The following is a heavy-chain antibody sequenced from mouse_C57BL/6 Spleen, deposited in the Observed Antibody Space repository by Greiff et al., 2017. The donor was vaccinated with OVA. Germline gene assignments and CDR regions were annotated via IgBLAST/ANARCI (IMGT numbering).Heavy chain of an antibody. J-gene: IGHJ4*01. CDR1: GFTFSDYG. CDR2: ISSGSITI. V-gene: IGHV5-17*01. CDR3: ARPRGAYNAMDY. Sequence: VQLKESGGGLVKPGGSLKLSCAASGFTFSDYGMHWVRQAPEKGLEWVAYISSGSITIYYADTVKGRFTISRDNAKNTLFLQMTSLRSEDTAMYYCARPRGAYNAMDYWGQGTSVTVSS.